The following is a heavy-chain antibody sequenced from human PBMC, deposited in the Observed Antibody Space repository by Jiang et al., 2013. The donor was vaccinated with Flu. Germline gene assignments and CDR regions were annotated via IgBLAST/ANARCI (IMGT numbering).Heavy chain of an antibody. CDR3: ARQVGTTDDS. J-gene: IGHJ5*02. Sequence: AASGFSFSRDTMNWVRQAPGKGLEWVSSISGGSTYMYYADSVKGRFTISRDNAKNSLYLQMNSLRAEDTAVYYCARQVGTTDDSWGQGTLVTVSS. CDR1: GFSFSRDT. CDR2: ISGGSTYM. D-gene: IGHD1-1*01. V-gene: IGHV3-21*01.